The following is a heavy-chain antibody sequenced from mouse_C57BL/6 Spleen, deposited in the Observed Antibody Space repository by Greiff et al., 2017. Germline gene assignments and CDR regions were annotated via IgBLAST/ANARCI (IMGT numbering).Heavy chain of an antibody. D-gene: IGHD1-1*01. CDR3: AREGNYYGSSYDAMDY. J-gene: IGHJ4*01. Sequence: VQLQQSGPELVKPGASVKISCKASGYAFSSSWMNWVKQRPGKGLEWIGRIYPGDGDTNYNGKFKGKATLTADKSSSTAYMQLSSLTSEDSAVYFCAREGNYYGSSYDAMDYWGQGTSVTVSS. CDR2: IYPGDGDT. V-gene: IGHV1-82*01. CDR1: GYAFSSSW.